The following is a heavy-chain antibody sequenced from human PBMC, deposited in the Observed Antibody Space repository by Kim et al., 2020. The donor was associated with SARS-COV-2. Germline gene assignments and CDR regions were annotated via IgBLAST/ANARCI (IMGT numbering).Heavy chain of an antibody. J-gene: IGHJ4*03. CDR3: ARDSSNCRSSGFDY. D-gene: IGHD4-4*01. CDR1: GGSIGSYY. V-gene: IGHV4-59*08. Sequence: SETLSLTCTVSGGSIGSYYWSWIRQPPGEGLEWIGYIGYSGSTNYNPSLKNRVTISVDTSKNQFSLKLSSVTAADTAVYYCARDSSNCRSSGFDYWGQGT. CDR2: IGYSGST.